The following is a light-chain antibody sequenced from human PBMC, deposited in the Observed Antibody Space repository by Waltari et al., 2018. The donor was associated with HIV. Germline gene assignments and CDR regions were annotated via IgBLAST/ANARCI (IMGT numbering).Light chain of an antibody. CDR2: EVS. CDR3: SSYAGSINVL. V-gene: IGLV2-8*01. J-gene: IGLJ2*01. Sequence: QSALTPPPSASGSPGQSVTISCTGTSRDVGGYTYVSWYQQHPGKAPKLLIAEVSKRPSGVPDRFSGSKSGNTASLTVSGLQAEDEADYYCSSYAGSINVLFGGGTKLAVL. CDR1: SRDVGGYTY.